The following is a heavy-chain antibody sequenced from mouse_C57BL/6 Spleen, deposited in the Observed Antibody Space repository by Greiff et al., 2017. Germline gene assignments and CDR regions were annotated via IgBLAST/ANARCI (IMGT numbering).Heavy chain of an antibody. D-gene: IGHD4-1*01. V-gene: IGHV5-17*01. Sequence: EVQVVESGGGLVKPGGSLKLSCAASGFTFSDYGMHWVRQAPEKGLEWVAYISSGSSTIYYADTVKGRFTISRDNAKNTLFLQMTSLRSEDTAMYYCARPSNWENWYFDVWGTGTTVTVSS. J-gene: IGHJ1*03. CDR2: ISSGSSTI. CDR1: GFTFSDYG. CDR3: ARPSNWENWYFDV.